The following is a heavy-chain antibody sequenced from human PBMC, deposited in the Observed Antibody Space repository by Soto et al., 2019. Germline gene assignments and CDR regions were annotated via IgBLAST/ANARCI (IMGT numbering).Heavy chain of an antibody. D-gene: IGHD5-12*01. Sequence: PGGSLRLSCGASGFTFSSYSMNWVPQAPGKGLEWISYISSSSSTIFYADSVKGRFTISRDNDKNSLYLQMNNLRDEDTAVYFCAREGRYSGSDYFDYWGQGTLVTVSS. V-gene: IGHV3-48*02. J-gene: IGHJ4*02. CDR1: GFTFSSYS. CDR3: AREGRYSGSDYFDY. CDR2: ISSSSSTI.